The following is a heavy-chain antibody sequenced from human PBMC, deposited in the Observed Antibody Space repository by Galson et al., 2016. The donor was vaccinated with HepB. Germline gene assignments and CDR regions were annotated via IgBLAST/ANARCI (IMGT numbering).Heavy chain of an antibody. D-gene: IGHD6-13*01. J-gene: IGHJ6*02. V-gene: IGHV1-69*13. Sequence: SVKVSCKASGDTFSSYAISWVRQAPGQRLEWMGGIIPIFGTTNYAQKFQGRVTITADESTSTAYMELSSLRSEDTAVYYCARDPGVAAAGHYNGLDVWGQGTTVTVSS. CDR3: ARDPGVAAAGHYNGLDV. CDR1: GDTFSSYA. CDR2: IIPIFGTT.